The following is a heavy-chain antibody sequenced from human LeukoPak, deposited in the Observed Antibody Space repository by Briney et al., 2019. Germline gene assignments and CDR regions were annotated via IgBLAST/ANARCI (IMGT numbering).Heavy chain of an antibody. CDR2: INTNTGNP. Sequence: ASVKVSCKASGYTFTSYGISWVRQAPGQGLEWMGWINTNTGNPTYAQGFTGRFVFSLDTSVSTAYLQISSLKAEDTAVYYCARETIVGATSYWGQGTLVTVSS. D-gene: IGHD1-26*01. CDR3: ARETIVGATSY. J-gene: IGHJ4*02. V-gene: IGHV7-4-1*02. CDR1: GYTFTSYG.